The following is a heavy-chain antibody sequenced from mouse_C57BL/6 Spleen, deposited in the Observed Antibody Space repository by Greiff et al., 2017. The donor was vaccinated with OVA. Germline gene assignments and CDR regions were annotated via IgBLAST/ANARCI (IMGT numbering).Heavy chain of an antibody. CDR3: ARGKYDYLFNY. V-gene: IGHV1-7*01. CDR1: GYTFTSYW. CDR2: INPRSGYT. Sequence: VKLVESGAELAKPGASVKLSCKASGYTFTSYWMHWVKQRPGQGLEWIGYINPRSGYTKYNQKFKDKATLTADKSSSTAYMQLSSLTYEDSAGYYCARGKYDYLFNYWGQGTTLTVSS. J-gene: IGHJ2*01. D-gene: IGHD2-4*01.